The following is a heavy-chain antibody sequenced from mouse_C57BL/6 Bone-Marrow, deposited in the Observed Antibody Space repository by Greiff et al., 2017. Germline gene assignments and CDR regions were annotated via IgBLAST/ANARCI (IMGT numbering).Heavy chain of an antibody. CDR1: GFTFSSYA. D-gene: IGHD1-1*01. V-gene: IGHV5-9-1*02. CDR2: ISSGGDYI. CDR3: TRGYYSSSLYWYFDV. J-gene: IGHJ1*03. Sequence: EVQVVESGEGLVKPGGSLKLSCAASGFTFSSYAMSWVRQTPEKRLEWVAYISSGGDYIYDADTVKGRFTISRDNARNTLYLQMSIQKSEDTAMFYCTRGYYSSSLYWYFDVWGTGTTVTVSS.